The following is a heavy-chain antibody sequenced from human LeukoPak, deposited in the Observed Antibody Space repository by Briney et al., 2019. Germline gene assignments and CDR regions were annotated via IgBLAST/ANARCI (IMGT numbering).Heavy chain of an antibody. CDR3: AKDMSLDY. V-gene: IGHV3-43*01. CDR1: GFNFGDYT. Sequence: GSLGLPWAASGFNFGDYTMHWVRQASGEGLEWVSLISWDGGTTYYADSVRGRFTISRDNSKNSLYLQMNSLRTEDTALYYCAKDMSLDYWGQGTLVTVSS. D-gene: IGHD5/OR15-5a*01. J-gene: IGHJ4*02. CDR2: ISWDGGTT.